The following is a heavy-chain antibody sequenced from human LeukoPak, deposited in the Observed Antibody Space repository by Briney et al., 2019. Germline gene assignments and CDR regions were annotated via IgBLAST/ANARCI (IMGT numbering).Heavy chain of an antibody. CDR3: ASGGYSSGWYTFAY. D-gene: IGHD6-19*01. CDR1: GFPFTLYN. CDR2: ISSSTNTI. Sequence: GGSLRLSCEVSGFPFTLYNMNWVRQAPGKGLEWLSYISSSTNTIYYADSVKGRFTISRGNAKNSLYLQMHSLRAEDTAVYYCASGGYSSGWYTFAYWGQGTLVTASS. V-gene: IGHV3-48*04. J-gene: IGHJ4*02.